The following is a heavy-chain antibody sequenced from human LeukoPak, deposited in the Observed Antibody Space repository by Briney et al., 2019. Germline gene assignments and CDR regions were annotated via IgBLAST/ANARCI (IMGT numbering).Heavy chain of an antibody. CDR2: IYYSGST. Sequence: PSETLSLTCIVSGGSISSYYWSWIRQPPGKGLEWIGYIYYSGSTNYNPSLKSRVTISVDTSKNQFSLKLSSVTAADTAVYYCARAPPSSGWYTGPFAAFDIWGQGTMVTVSS. V-gene: IGHV4-59*13. CDR3: ARAPPSSGWYTGPFAAFDI. CDR1: GGSISSYY. D-gene: IGHD6-19*01. J-gene: IGHJ3*02.